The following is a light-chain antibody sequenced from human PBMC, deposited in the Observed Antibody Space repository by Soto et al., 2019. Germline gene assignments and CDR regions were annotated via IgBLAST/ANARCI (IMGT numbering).Light chain of an antibody. V-gene: IGLV4-69*01. J-gene: IGLJ1*01. CDR2: LNSDGSH. CDR3: QTWGTGIHV. Sequence: QLVLTQSPSASASLGASVKLTCTLSSGHSSYAIAWHQQQPEKGPRYLMKLNSDGSHSRGDGIPDRFSGSSSGAERYLTISSIQSEDEADYYFQTWGTGIHVFGTGTKLTVL. CDR1: SGHSSYA.